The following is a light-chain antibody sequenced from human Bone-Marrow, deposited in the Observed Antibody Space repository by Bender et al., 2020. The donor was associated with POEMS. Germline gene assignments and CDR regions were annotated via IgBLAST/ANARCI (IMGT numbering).Light chain of an antibody. CDR2: EGS. CDR3: CSYITNGLGV. V-gene: IGLV2-14*02. CDR1: SSDVGSYKF. Sequence: QSALTQPPSASGSPGQSVTISCAGTSSDVGSYKFVSWYQQKPGKAPKVIISEGSQRPSGDSHRFSGSKSGNTASLTISGLQAEDEADYYCCSYITNGLGVFGEGTKLTVL. J-gene: IGLJ3*02.